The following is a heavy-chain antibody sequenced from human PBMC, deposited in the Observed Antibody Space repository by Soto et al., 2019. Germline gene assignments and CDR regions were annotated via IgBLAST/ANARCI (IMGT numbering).Heavy chain of an antibody. D-gene: IGHD6-6*01. CDR2: IKQDGGEK. J-gene: IGHJ5*02. Sequence: GGSLRLSCAASGFTFSSYWMSWVRQAPGKGLEWVANIKQDGGEKYYVDSVKGRITIPRDNAKNSLYLQMNSLRAEDKAVYYCARVRSGLESYSSSTNWFDPWGQGTLVTVSS. CDR3: ARVRSGLESYSSSTNWFDP. V-gene: IGHV3-7*05. CDR1: GFTFSSYW.